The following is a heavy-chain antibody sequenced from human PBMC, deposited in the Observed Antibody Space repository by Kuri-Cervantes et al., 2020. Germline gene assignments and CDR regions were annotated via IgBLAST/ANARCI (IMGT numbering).Heavy chain of an antibody. CDR2: IIPIFGTA. CDR1: GGTFSSYA. D-gene: IGHD3-22*01. Sequence: SVKVSCKASGGTFSSYAISWVRQAPGQGLEWMGGIIPIFGTANYAQKFQGRVTITADESTSTAYMELSSLRSEDTAVYYCARDDPTPYYYDSSGYFVHWGQGTLVTVSS. CDR3: ARDDPTPYYYDSSGYFVH. J-gene: IGHJ4*02. V-gene: IGHV1-69*13.